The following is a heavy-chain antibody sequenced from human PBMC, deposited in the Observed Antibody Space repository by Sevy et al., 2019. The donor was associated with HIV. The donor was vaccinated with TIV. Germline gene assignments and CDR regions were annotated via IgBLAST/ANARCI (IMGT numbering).Heavy chain of an antibody. D-gene: IGHD6-13*01. Sequence: GGSLRLSCAASGFTFSSYGMHWVRQAPGKGLEWVAVIWYDGSNKYYADSVKGRFTISRDNSKNTLYLQMNSLRAEDTAVYYCARDQYQWSRSWYEGYWGQGTLVTVSS. CDR3: ARDQYQWSRSWYEGY. J-gene: IGHJ4*02. V-gene: IGHV3-33*01. CDR1: GFTFSSYG. CDR2: IWYDGSNK.